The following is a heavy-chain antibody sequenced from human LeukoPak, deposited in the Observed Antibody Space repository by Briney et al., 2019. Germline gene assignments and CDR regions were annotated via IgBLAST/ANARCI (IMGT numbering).Heavy chain of an antibody. CDR1: GGSISSYY. Sequence: SETLSLTCTVSGGSISSYYWSWIRQPPGKGLEWIGYIYYSGSTNYNPSLKSRVTISIDTSKNQFSLKLSSVTAADTAVYYCARGVTGTTIGAFDIWGQGTMDTVSS. D-gene: IGHD1-20*01. V-gene: IGHV4-59*01. CDR3: ARGVTGTTIGAFDI. CDR2: IYYSGST. J-gene: IGHJ3*02.